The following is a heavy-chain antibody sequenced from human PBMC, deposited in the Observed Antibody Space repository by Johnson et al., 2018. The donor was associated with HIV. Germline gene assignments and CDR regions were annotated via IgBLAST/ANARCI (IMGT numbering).Heavy chain of an antibody. D-gene: IGHD6-13*01. Sequence: VQLVESGGGVVQPGRSLRLSCAASGFTFSSYGMHWVRQAPGKGLEWVAVIWYDGSNKYYADSVKGRFTISRDNSKNTLYLQMNSLRAEDTAVYYCATKRVAAADPDDAFDIWGQGTMVTVSS. CDR1: GFTFSSYG. V-gene: IGHV3-33*01. J-gene: IGHJ3*02. CDR3: ATKRVAAADPDDAFDI. CDR2: IWYDGSNK.